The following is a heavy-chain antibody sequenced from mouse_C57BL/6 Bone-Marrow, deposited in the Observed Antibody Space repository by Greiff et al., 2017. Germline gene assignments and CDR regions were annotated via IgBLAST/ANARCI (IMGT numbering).Heavy chain of an antibody. V-gene: IGHV1-9*01. CDR3: ARSGYPFAY. Sequence: QVQLQQSGAELMKPGASVKLSCKATGYTFTGYWIEWVKQRPGHGLEWIGEILPGSGSTNYNAKFKGKATFTADTSSNTAYMQLSSLTTEDSAIYYCARSGYPFAYWGQGTLVTVSA. J-gene: IGHJ3*01. D-gene: IGHD2-2*01. CDR2: ILPGSGST. CDR1: GYTFTGYW.